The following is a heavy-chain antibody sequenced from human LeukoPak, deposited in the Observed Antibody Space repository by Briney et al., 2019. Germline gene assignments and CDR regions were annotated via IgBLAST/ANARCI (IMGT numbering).Heavy chain of an antibody. CDR1: GFSFSSDS. D-gene: IGHD6-19*01. J-gene: IGHJ4*02. Sequence: PGGSLRLSCAASGFSFSSDSMNWVRQAPGKGLELVSSISSSSSYIYYADSVKGRFTISRDNAKNSLYLQMNSLRAEDTAVYYCARVSGGSGWYYFDYWGQGTLVTVSS. CDR2: ISSSSSYI. CDR3: ARVSGGSGWYYFDY. V-gene: IGHV3-21*01.